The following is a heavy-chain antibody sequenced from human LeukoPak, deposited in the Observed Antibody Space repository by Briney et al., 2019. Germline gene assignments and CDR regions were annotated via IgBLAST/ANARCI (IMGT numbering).Heavy chain of an antibody. D-gene: IGHD3-10*01. V-gene: IGHV3-30*04. CDR1: GFTFSSYA. CDR2: ISYDGSNK. J-gene: IGHJ4*02. CDR3: ARAITMVRDGVDY. Sequence: PGRSLRLSCAASGFTFSSYAMHWVRQAPGKGLEWVAVISYDGSNKYYPDSVKGRFTISRDNSKNTLYLQMNSLRAEDTAVYYCARAITMVRDGVDYWGQGTLLTVSS.